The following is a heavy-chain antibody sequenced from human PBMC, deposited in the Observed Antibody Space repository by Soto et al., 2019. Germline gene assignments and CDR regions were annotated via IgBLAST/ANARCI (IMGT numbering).Heavy chain of an antibody. CDR2: INAANGDT. V-gene: IGHV1-3*01. Sequence: ASVKVSCKASGYTFTAYPVHWVRQAPGQRLEWMGWINAANGDTGYSQKFHDRVTFTRDTSATTVYMELSSLTSEDTAVYYCARKDYYGAGVYYFDHWGQGTLVTVSS. CDR3: ARKDYYGAGVYYFDH. J-gene: IGHJ4*02. CDR1: GYTFTAYP. D-gene: IGHD3-10*01.